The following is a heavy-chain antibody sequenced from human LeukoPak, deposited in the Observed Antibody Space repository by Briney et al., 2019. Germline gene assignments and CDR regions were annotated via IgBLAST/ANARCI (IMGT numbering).Heavy chain of an antibody. CDR1: GFTFSSYG. CDR3: ARTDGYCSSTSCYFAFYYYYGMDV. Sequence: TGRSLRLSCAASGFTFSSYGMHWVRQAPGKGLEWVAVIWYDGSNKYYAESVKGRFTISRDNSKNTLYLQMNSLRAEDTAVYYCARTDGYCSSTSCYFAFYYYYGMDVWGQGTTVTVSS. D-gene: IGHD2-2*03. CDR2: IWYDGSNK. J-gene: IGHJ6*02. V-gene: IGHV3-33*08.